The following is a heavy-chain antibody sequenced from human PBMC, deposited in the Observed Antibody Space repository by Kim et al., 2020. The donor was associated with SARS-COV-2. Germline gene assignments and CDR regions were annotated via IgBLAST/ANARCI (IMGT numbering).Heavy chain of an antibody. Sequence: SETLSLTCTVSGGSLSPFYWTWVRQPPGKPLEWIAYIYYNGLTRYSTSLKSRVTISLDTSKNQFFLRLTSVTAADTAMYFCARTTAEGSQDYWGQGILVAVSS. CDR1: GGSLSPFY. CDR2: IYYNGLT. D-gene: IGHD6-13*01. CDR3: ARTTAEGSQDY. J-gene: IGHJ4*02. V-gene: IGHV4-59*08.